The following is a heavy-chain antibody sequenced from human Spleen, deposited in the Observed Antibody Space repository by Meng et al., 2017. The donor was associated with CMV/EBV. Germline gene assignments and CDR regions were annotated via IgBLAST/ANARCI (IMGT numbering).Heavy chain of an antibody. D-gene: IGHD2-2*01. CDR3: ARESSLGIPYYCSSTSCYNADFSYGFSS. CDR2: ISYDGSNK. Sequence: GGSLRLSCAASGFTFSNYAMHWVRQAPGKGLKWVAVISYDGSNKYYADSVKGRFTISRDNSKNTLYLQMNSLRAEDTAVYYCARESSLGIPYYCSSTSCYNADFSYGFSSWGQGTLVTVSS. CDR1: GFTFSNYA. J-gene: IGHJ5*02. V-gene: IGHV3-30-3*01.